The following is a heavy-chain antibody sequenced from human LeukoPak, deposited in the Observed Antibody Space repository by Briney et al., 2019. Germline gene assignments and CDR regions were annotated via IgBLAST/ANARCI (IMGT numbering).Heavy chain of an antibody. J-gene: IGHJ6*02. V-gene: IGHV1-18*01. D-gene: IGHD4-17*01. Sequence: ASVKVSCKASGYTFTSYGISWVRQAPGQGLEWMGWISAYNGNTNYAQKFQGRVTMTTDTSTSTAYMELRSLRSDDTAVYYCARDPNDYGDYGTFNYAMDVWGQGTTVTVSS. CDR3: ARDPNDYGDYGTFNYAMDV. CDR1: GYTFTSYG. CDR2: ISAYNGNT.